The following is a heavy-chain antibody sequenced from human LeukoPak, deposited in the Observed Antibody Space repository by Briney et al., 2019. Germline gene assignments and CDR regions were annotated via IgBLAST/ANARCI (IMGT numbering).Heavy chain of an antibody. D-gene: IGHD6-19*01. V-gene: IGHV3-53*01. J-gene: IGHJ6*03. CDR3: ARAQWRTYSYYYMDV. CDR2: IYSGGST. Sequence: GGFLRLTCAASGFTVSFNYMSWVRQAPGKGLEWISVIYSGGSTYYADSVKGRFTISRDDSKNTLYLQMNSLRAEDTAIYYCARAQWRTYSYYYMDVWGKGTTVTVSS. CDR1: GFTVSFNY.